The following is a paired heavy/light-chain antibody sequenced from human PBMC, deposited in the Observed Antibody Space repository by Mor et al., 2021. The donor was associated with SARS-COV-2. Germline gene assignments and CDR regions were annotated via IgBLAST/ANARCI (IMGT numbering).Light chain of an antibody. CDR3: QQSYSTPYT. J-gene: IGKJ2*01. CDR2: AAS. Sequence: DIQMTQSPSSLSASVGDRVTITCRASHIISSYLNWYQHKPGKAPKLLIYAASSLQSGVPSRFSGSGSGTDFTLTISSLQPEDFATYYCQQSYSTPYTFGQGTKLEIK. CDR1: HIISSY. V-gene: IGKV1-39*01.
Heavy chain of an antibody. J-gene: IGHJ4*02. CDR1: GFTFGDYA. D-gene: IGHD5-18*01. CDR2: VRSKAYGGTT. Sequence: VQLVESGGGLVQPGRSLRLSCTTSGFTFGDYAMSWFRQTPGKGLEWVGFVRSKAYGGTTEYAASVEGRFTISRDDSKSIAYLQMNSLKTEDTAVYYCTRGRGYNYDATEGFDFWGQGTLVTVSS. CDR3: TRGRGYNYDATEGFDF. V-gene: IGHV3-49*03.